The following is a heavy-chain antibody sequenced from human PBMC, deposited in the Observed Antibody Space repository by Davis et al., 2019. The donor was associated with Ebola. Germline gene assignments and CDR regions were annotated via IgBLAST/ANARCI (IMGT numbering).Heavy chain of an antibody. CDR3: AREGGRFLEWFLGDY. Sequence: GGSLRLSCAASGFTFSSYAMSWVRQAPGKGLEWVSAISGSGGSTYYADSVKGRFTISRDNAKNSLYLQMNSLRAEDTAVYYCAREGGRFLEWFLGDYWGQGTLVTVSS. D-gene: IGHD3-3*01. CDR1: GFTFSSYA. CDR2: ISGSGGST. V-gene: IGHV3-23*01. J-gene: IGHJ4*02.